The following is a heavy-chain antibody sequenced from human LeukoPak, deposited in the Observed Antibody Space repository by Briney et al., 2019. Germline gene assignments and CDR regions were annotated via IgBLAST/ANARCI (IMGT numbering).Heavy chain of an antibody. V-gene: IGHV4-31*03. CDR1: GGSISSGGYY. D-gene: IGHD2-15*01. CDR2: IYYSGST. CDR3: ARDKYCSGGSCYHDAFGI. Sequence: SQTLSLTCTVSGGSISSGGYYWSWIRQHPGKGLEWIGYIYYSGSTFYNPSLKSRVTISVDTSKNQFSLKLSSVTAAYTAVYYCARDKYCSGGSCYHDAFGIWGQGTMVTVSS. J-gene: IGHJ3*02.